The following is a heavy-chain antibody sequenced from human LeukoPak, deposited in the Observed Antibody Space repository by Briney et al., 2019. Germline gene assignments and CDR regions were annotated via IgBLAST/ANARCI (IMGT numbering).Heavy chain of an antibody. CDR3: ARQGAGGSDY. CDR1: GGSISSRGYY. V-gene: IGHV4-39*01. J-gene: IGHJ4*02. D-gene: IGHD2-8*02. CDR2: ISHSGST. Sequence: SETLSLTCTVSGGSISSRGYYWAWMRQPPGKGLEWMGSISHSGSTYYNPSLKSRVNIAADTSKNQFSLKLNSVTAADTAVHYCARQGAGGSDYWGQGTLVTVSS.